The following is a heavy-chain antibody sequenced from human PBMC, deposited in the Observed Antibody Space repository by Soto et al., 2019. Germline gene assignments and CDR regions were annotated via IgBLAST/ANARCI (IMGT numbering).Heavy chain of an antibody. CDR1: EFTFSSYE. V-gene: IGHV3-48*03. Sequence: EVQLVESGGGLVQPGGSLRLSCVASEFTFSSYEMNWVRQAPGKGLEWVSYISSSGTTIYYTDSVKGRFTISRDNAKNSLYLQMNSLRAEDTAVYYCARDLTVVVVAATGGLDYWGQGTLVTVSS. D-gene: IGHD2-15*01. CDR3: ARDLTVVVVAATGGLDY. CDR2: ISSSGTTI. J-gene: IGHJ4*02.